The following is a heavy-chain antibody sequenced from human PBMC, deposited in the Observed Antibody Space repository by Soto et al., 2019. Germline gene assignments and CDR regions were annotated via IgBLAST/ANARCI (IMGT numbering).Heavy chain of an antibody. Sequence: QVQLVESGGGVVQPGRSLRLSCAASGFTFSSYGMHWVRQAPGKGLEWVAVIWYDGSNKYYADSVKGRFTISRDNSKNTLYLQMNSLRAEDTAVYYCARDGVPAASAYMDVWGKGTTVTVSS. CDR2: IWYDGSNK. J-gene: IGHJ6*03. D-gene: IGHD2-2*01. V-gene: IGHV3-33*01. CDR1: GFTFSSYG. CDR3: ARDGVPAASAYMDV.